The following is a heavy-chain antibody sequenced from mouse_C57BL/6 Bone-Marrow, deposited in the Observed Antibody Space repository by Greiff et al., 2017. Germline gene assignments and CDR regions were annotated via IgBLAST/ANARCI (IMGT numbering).Heavy chain of an antibody. D-gene: IGHD1-1*01. CDR1: GYTFTSYG. Sequence: GAELARPGASVKLSCKASGYTFTSYGISWVKQRTGQGLEWIGEIYPRSGNTYYNEKFKGKATLTADKSSSTAYMELRSLTSEDSAVYFCARGLYGSPYYYAMDYWGQGTSVTVSS. V-gene: IGHV1-81*01. J-gene: IGHJ4*01. CDR3: ARGLYGSPYYYAMDY. CDR2: IYPRSGNT.